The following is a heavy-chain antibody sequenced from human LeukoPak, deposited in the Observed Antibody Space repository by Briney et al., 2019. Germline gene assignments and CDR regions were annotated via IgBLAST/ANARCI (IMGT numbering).Heavy chain of an antibody. CDR1: GFTFSSYA. CDR2: ISYDGSNK. CDR3: ARDQYGDGWDY. V-gene: IGHV3-30-3*01. Sequence: GGSLRLSCAASGFTFSSYAMHWVRQAPGKGLEWVAVISYDGSNKYYADSVKGRFTISRDNSKNTLYLQMNSLRAEDTAVYYCARDQYGDGWDYWGQGTLVTVSS. J-gene: IGHJ4*02. D-gene: IGHD4-17*01.